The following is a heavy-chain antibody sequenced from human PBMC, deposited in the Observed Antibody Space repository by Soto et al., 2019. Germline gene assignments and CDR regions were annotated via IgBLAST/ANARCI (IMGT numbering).Heavy chain of an antibody. CDR1: GGSISSSSYY. J-gene: IGHJ4*02. V-gene: IGHV4-39*01. CDR3: ARHAGSSSWYEKLPYYFDY. D-gene: IGHD6-13*01. CDR2: IYYSGST. Sequence: ASETLSLTCTVSGGSISSSSYYWGWIRQPPGKGLEWIGSIYYSGSTYYNPSLKSRVTISVDTSKNQFSLKLSSVTAADTAVYYCARHAGSSSWYEKLPYYFDYWGQGTLVTVSS.